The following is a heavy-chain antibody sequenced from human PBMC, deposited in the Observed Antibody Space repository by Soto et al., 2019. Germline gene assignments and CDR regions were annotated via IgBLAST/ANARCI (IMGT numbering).Heavy chain of an antibody. D-gene: IGHD5-18*01. Sequence: ASVKVSCKASGYTFASYGIRWVRQAPGKGLEWIGGFDPEDGETIYAQKFQGRVTMTEDTSTDTAYMELSSLRSEDTAVYYCATEGYSYGSNWFDPWGQGTLVTVSS. J-gene: IGHJ5*02. V-gene: IGHV1-24*01. CDR2: FDPEDGET. CDR1: GYTFASYG. CDR3: ATEGYSYGSNWFDP.